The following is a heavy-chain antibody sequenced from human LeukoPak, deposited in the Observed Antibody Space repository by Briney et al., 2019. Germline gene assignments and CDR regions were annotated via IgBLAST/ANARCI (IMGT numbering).Heavy chain of an antibody. V-gene: IGHV3-23*01. CDR2: ISGSGGST. J-gene: IGHJ4*02. D-gene: IGHD1-1*01. Sequence: GGSLRLSCAVSGFTFSSYVMSWVRQAPGKGLEWVSAISGSGGSTYYADSVKGRFTISRDNSKNTLYLQMNSLRAEDTAVYYCARGYRSFDYWGQGTLVTVSS. CDR3: ARGYRSFDY. CDR1: GFTFSSYV.